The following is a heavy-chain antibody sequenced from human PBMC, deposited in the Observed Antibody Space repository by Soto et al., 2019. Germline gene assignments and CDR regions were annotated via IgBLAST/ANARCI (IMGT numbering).Heavy chain of an antibody. Sequence: GGSLRLSCAASGFTVSSNYMSWVRQAPGKGLEWVSVIYSGGSTYYADSVKGRFTISRDNSKNTLYLQMNSLRAEDTAVYYCARDLRALQDYYYYYYGMDVWGQGTTVTVSS. CDR1: GFTVSSNY. D-gene: IGHD4-4*01. CDR3: ARDLRALQDYYYYYYGMDV. V-gene: IGHV3-66*01. J-gene: IGHJ6*02. CDR2: IYSGGST.